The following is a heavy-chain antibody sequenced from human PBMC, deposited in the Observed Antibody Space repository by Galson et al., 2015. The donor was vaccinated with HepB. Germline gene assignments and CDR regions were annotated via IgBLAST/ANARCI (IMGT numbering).Heavy chain of an antibody. V-gene: IGHV3-23*01. J-gene: IGHJ6*03. D-gene: IGHD5-12*01. CDR2: IRGSGGRT. CDR1: GLPFGNFA. CDR3: ARQKRCELADYWMDV. Sequence: SLRLSCAASGLPFGNFAMAWVRQAPGKGLEWVATIRGSGGRTYYADSVRGRFTISRDNSKNTLYLQMNSLTADDTAKYFCARQKRCELADYWMDVWGTGTTFILS.